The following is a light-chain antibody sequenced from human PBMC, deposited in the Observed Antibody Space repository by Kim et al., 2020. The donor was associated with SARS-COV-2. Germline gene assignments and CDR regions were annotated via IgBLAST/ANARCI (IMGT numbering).Light chain of an antibody. Sequence: ASVGDRVTITCRASQSINTYLSWYQQKPGKAPNLLIYGATTLQSGVPSRFSGSGSGTEFTLTITSLQPEDFATYFCQQSYSTLYTFGQGTKLEI. J-gene: IGKJ2*01. CDR2: GAT. V-gene: IGKV1-39*01. CDR1: QSINTY. CDR3: QQSYSTLYT.